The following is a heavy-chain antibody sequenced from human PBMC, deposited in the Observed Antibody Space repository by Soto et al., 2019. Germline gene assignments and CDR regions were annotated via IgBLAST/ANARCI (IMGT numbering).Heavy chain of an antibody. J-gene: IGHJ4*02. CDR3: AKAMTTVTHYYYDY. D-gene: IGHD4-17*01. V-gene: IGHV3-23*01. Sequence: PGGSLRLSCAASGVTFNIFPMSWVRQAPGKGLEWVSAISGSGRSTSYADSVKGRFTISRDNSKNTLYLQMNSLRAEDTAVYYCAKAMTTVTHYYYDYWGQGTLVTVSS. CDR1: GVTFNIFP. CDR2: ISGSGRST.